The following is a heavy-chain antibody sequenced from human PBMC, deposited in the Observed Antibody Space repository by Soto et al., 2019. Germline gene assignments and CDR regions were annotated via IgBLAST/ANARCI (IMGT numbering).Heavy chain of an antibody. CDR1: GFTFSSYG. D-gene: IGHD3-3*01. CDR3: AKEPTITIFLRQHLNYGMDV. V-gene: IGHV3-30*18. J-gene: IGHJ6*02. Sequence: QVQLVESGGGVVQPGRSLRLSCAASGFTFSSYGMHWVRQAPGKGLEWVAVISYDGSNKYYADSVKGRFTISRDNSKNTLYLQMNSLRAEDTAVYYCAKEPTITIFLRQHLNYGMDVWGQGTTVTVSS. CDR2: ISYDGSNK.